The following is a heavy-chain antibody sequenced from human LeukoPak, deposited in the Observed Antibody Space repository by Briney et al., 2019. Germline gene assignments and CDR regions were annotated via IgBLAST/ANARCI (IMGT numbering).Heavy chain of an antibody. CDR2: IIPIFGTA. CDR3: ARDKIAYCGGDCYSATLHYYYYGMDV. J-gene: IGHJ6*02. CDR1: GGTFSSYA. Sequence: SVKVSCKASGGTFSSYAISWVRQAPGQGLEWMGGIIPIFGTANYAQKFQGRVTITADESTSTAYMEPSSLRSEDTAVYYCARDKIAYCGGDCYSATLHYYYYGMDVWGQGTTVTVSS. D-gene: IGHD2-21*02. V-gene: IGHV1-69*13.